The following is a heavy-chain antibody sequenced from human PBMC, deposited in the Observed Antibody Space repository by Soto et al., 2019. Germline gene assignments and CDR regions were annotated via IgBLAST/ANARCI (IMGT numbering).Heavy chain of an antibody. D-gene: IGHD3-3*01. Sequence: ASVKVSCKASGYTFTGYYMHWVRQAPGQGLEWMGWINPNSGGTNYARKFQGWVTMTRDTSISTAYMELSRLRSDDAAVYYCARTYYDFWSGYGQYGMDVWGQGTTVTVSS. J-gene: IGHJ6*02. V-gene: IGHV1-2*04. CDR2: INPNSGGT. CDR1: GYTFTGYY. CDR3: ARTYYDFWSGYGQYGMDV.